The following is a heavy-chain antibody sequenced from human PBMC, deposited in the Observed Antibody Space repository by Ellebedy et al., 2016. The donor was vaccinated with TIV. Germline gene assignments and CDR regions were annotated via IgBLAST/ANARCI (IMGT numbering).Heavy chain of an antibody. J-gene: IGHJ4*02. V-gene: IGHV4-39*01. Sequence: MPSETLSLTCSVSGGSVSSTRYYWAWIRQPPGKGLEYIGSVDYSGSPYYNPSFKSRVTLSADTSKNQFSLNLRTVTAADTAVYYCARTDPWQPIDDWGQGILVSVSS. CDR3: ARTDPWQPIDD. D-gene: IGHD2-21*02. CDR2: VDYSGSP. CDR1: GGSVSSTRYY.